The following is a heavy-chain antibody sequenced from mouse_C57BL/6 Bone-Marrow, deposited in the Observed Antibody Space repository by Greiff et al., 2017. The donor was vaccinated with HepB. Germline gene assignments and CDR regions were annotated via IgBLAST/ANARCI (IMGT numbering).Heavy chain of an antibody. J-gene: IGHJ1*03. V-gene: IGHV1-26*01. Sequence: VQLQQSGPELVKPGASVKISCKASGYTFTDYYMNWVKQSHGKSLEWIGDINPNNGGTSYNQKFKGKATLTVDKSSSTAYMELRSLTSEDSAVYYCARSRNFDVWGTGTTVTVSS. CDR2: INPNNGGT. CDR3: ARSRNFDV. CDR1: GYTFTDYY.